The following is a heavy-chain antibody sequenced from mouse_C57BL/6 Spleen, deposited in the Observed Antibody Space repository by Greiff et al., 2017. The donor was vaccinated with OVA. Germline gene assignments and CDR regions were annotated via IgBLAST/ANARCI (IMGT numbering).Heavy chain of an antibody. D-gene: IGHD1-1*01. CDR2: ISSGSSTI. CDR1: GFTFSDYG. V-gene: IGHV5-17*01. CDR3: ARGDYGSSPYFDY. Sequence: EVQRVESGGGLVKPGGSLKLSCAASGFTFSDYGMHWVRQAPEKGLEWVAYISSGSSTIYYADTVKGRFTISRDNAKNTLLLQMTSLRSEDTAMYYCARGDYGSSPYFDYWGQGTTLTVSS. J-gene: IGHJ2*01.